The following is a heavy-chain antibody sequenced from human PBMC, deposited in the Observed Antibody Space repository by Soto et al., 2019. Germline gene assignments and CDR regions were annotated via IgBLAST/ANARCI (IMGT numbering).Heavy chain of an antibody. Sequence: GGSLRLSCAASGFTFSTYAMSWVRQAPGKGLEWVSAVSGTGGDTDYADSVKGRFTISRDKSISTAYLQWSSLKASDTAIYYCGRRLYDVLTASLGGIDVWGKGTTVTVSS. CDR1: GFTFSTYA. CDR2: VSGTGGDT. V-gene: IGHV3-23*01. D-gene: IGHD3-9*01. CDR3: GRRLYDVLTASLGGIDV. J-gene: IGHJ6*03.